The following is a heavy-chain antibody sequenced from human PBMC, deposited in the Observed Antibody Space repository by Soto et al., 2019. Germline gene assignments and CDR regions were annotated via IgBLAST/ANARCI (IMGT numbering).Heavy chain of an antibody. CDR3: AKDSTHWGSSSDRTNRVLGLTDY. CDR2: ISYDGSNK. V-gene: IGHV3-30*18. D-gene: IGHD6-6*01. J-gene: IGHJ4*02. CDR1: GFTFSSYG. Sequence: QVQLVESGGGVVQPGRSLRLSCAASGFTFSSYGMHWVRQAPGKGLEWVAAISYDGSNKYYADSVKGRFTISRDNSKNTLYLQMNSLRAEDTAVYYCAKDSTHWGSSSDRTNRVLGLTDYWGQGTLVTVSS.